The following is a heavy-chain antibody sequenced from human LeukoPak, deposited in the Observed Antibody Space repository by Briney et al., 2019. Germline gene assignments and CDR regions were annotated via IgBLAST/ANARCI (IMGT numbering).Heavy chain of an antibody. Sequence: GGSLRLSCAASGFTFSSYDMHWVRQATGKTLEWVSAIGTAGDTYYPGSVKGRFTISRENAKNSLYLQMNSLRAGDTAVYYCARGGYCNSPTCYPEDYFDYWGQGTLVTVSS. CDR2: IGTAGDT. D-gene: IGHD2-2*01. CDR1: GFTFSSYD. CDR3: ARGGYCNSPTCYPEDYFDY. J-gene: IGHJ4*02. V-gene: IGHV3-13*01.